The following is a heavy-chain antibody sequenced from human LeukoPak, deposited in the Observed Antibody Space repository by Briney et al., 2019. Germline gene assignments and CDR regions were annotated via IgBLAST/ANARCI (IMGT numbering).Heavy chain of an antibody. CDR1: GASISFYY. Sequence: PSETLSLTCTVSGASISFYYWSWIRQPPGKRLEWIGYIYYSGSTNYNPSLKSRVTVSIDTSKNQFSLNLNSVTAADTAVYYCALDSSGWSDDSFDIWGHGTMVTVSS. CDR3: ALDSSGWSDDSFDI. D-gene: IGHD6-13*01. V-gene: IGHV4-59*03. J-gene: IGHJ3*02. CDR2: IYYSGST.